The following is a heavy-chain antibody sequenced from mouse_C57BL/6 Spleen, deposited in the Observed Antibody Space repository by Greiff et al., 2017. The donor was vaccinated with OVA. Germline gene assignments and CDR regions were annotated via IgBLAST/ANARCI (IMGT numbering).Heavy chain of an antibody. CDR1: GYTFTSYW. Sequence: QVQLQQPGAELVKPGASVKLSCKASGYTFTSYWMQWVKQRPGQGLEWIGEIDPSDSYTNYNQKFKGKATLTVDTSSSTAYMQLSSLTSEDSAVYYCARPTSYSNYVDYWGQGTTLTVSS. CDR3: ARPTSYSNYVDY. V-gene: IGHV1-50*01. CDR2: IDPSDSYT. D-gene: IGHD2-5*01. J-gene: IGHJ2*01.